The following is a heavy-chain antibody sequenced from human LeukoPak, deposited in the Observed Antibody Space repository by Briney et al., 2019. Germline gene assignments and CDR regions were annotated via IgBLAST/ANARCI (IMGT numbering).Heavy chain of an antibody. V-gene: IGHV1-46*01. D-gene: IGHD3-22*01. Sequence: ASAKVSCKASGYTFTSYYIHWVRQAPGPGQGLEWMGKISPSGGSTRYAQKFQGRVTMTRDTSTSTVYMELSSLRSEDTAVYYCARTTYYDSNTCDYWGQGTLVTVSS. CDR2: ISPSGGST. J-gene: IGHJ4*02. CDR3: ARTTYYDSNTCDY. CDR1: GYTFTSYY.